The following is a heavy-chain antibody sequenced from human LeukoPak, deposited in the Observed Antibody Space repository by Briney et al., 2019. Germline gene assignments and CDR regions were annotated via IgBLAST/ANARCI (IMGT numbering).Heavy chain of an antibody. J-gene: IGHJ4*02. CDR1: GFTFDDYA. CDR3: AKESPPYDFWSGYYTRGYFDY. Sequence: GGSLRLSCAASGFTFDDYATHWVRQAQGKGMEWVSLISWDGGSTYYADSVKGRFTIYRDNSKNSLYLQMNSLRAEDTALYYCAKESPPYDFWSGYYTRGYFDYWGQGTLVTVSS. V-gene: IGHV3-43D*04. D-gene: IGHD3-3*01. CDR2: ISWDGGST.